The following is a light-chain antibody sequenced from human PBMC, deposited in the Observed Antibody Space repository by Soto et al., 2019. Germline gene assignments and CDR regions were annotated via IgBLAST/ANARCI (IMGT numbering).Light chain of an antibody. CDR1: QSVTVNS. CDR2: AAS. V-gene: IGKV3-20*01. Sequence: EILLTQSPRTLSLSPGEGVTLSCRASQSVTVNSLAWYQQKPGQAPRLLIYAASTRAAAVPDRFTGSGSGTDFALTISRLDPEDFGVYYCQQYGDSPLTSGPGTKVDIK. J-gene: IGKJ3*01. CDR3: QQYGDSPLT.